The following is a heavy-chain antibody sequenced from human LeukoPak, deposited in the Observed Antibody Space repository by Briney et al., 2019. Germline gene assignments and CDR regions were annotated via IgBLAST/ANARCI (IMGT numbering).Heavy chain of an antibody. Sequence: GASVKVSCKASGYTFTSYYMHWVRQAPGQGLEWMGIISPSGGSTSYAQKFQDRVTMTRDTSTSTVYMELSSLRSEDTAVYYCARSLLHCGGDCYSFDYWGQRTMVTVSS. V-gene: IGHV1-46*01. CDR1: GYTFTSYY. CDR2: ISPSGGST. CDR3: ARSLLHCGGDCYSFDY. D-gene: IGHD2-21*02. J-gene: IGHJ4*02.